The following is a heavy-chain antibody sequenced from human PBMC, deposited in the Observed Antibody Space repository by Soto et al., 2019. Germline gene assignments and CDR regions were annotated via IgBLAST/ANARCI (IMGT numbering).Heavy chain of an antibody. V-gene: IGHV3-30*18. CDR3: AKDPLDTAMTYYFDY. J-gene: IGHJ4*02. CDR1: GFTFSSYG. D-gene: IGHD5-18*01. Sequence: GGSLRLSCAASGFTFSSYGMHWVRQAPGKGLEWVAVISYDGSNKYYADSVKGRFTISRDNSKNTLYLQMNSLRAEDTAVYYCAKDPLDTAMTYYFDYWGQG. CDR2: ISYDGSNK.